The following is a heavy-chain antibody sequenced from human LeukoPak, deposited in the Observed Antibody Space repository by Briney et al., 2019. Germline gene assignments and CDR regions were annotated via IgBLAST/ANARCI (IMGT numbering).Heavy chain of an antibody. D-gene: IGHD6-13*01. CDR3: ARGRVTGSSWPDYYYYYMDV. CDR2: INHSGST. V-gene: IGHV4-34*01. CDR1: GGSFSGYY. J-gene: IGHJ6*03. Sequence: PSETLSLTCAVYGGSFSGYYWSWIRQPPGKGLEWIGEINHSGSTNYNPSLKSRVTISVDTSKNQFSLKLSSVTAADTAVYYCARGRVTGSSWPDYYYYYMDVWGKGTTVTVSS.